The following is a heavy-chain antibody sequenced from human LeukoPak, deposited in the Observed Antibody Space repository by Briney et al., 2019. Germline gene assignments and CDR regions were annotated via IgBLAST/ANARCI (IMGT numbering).Heavy chain of an antibody. CDR3: ASLTTVVTPYFDY. CDR1: GVSFSGYY. J-gene: IGHJ4*02. CDR2: INHSGST. V-gene: IGHV4-34*01. D-gene: IGHD4-23*01. Sequence: PSETLSLTCAVYGVSFSGYYWSWIRQPPGKGLEWIGEINHSGSTNYNPSLKSRVTISVDTSKNQFSLKLSSVTAADTAVYYCASLTTVVTPYFDYWGQGTLVTVSS.